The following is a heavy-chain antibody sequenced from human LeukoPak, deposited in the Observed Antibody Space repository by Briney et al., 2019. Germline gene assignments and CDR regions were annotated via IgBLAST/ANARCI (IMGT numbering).Heavy chain of an antibody. Sequence: SETLSLTCTVSGGSISSSSYYWGWIRQPPGKGLEWIGSIYYSGSTYYNPSLKSRVTISVDTSKNQFSLKLSSVTAADTAVYYCARDGIEDGYRPVWRYWGQGTLVTVSS. CDR3: ARDGIEDGYRPVWRY. J-gene: IGHJ4*02. V-gene: IGHV4-39*07. CDR2: IYYSGST. CDR1: GGSISSSSYY. D-gene: IGHD5-24*01.